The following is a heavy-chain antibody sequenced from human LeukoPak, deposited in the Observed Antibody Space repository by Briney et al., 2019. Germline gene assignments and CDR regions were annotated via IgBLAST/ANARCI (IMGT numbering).Heavy chain of an antibody. J-gene: IGHJ4*02. Sequence: GGSLRLSCAASGFTFSDYYMSWIRQAPGKGLEWVSYISSSSSYTNYADSVKGRFTISRDNAKNSLYLQMNSLRAEDTAVYYCAGPSRWLGHYFDYWGQGTLVTVSS. V-gene: IGHV3-11*03. CDR1: GFTFSDYY. CDR3: AGPSRWLGHYFDY. CDR2: ISSSSSYT. D-gene: IGHD2-15*01.